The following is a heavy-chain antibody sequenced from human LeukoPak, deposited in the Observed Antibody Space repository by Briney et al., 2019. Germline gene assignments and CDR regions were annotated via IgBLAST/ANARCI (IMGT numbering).Heavy chain of an antibody. CDR3: ARAPKNIVVVPAASPMQRPYYYYYYMDV. CDR2: IYHSGST. V-gene: IGHV4-4*02. CDR1: GGSISRSNW. D-gene: IGHD2-2*01. J-gene: IGHJ6*03. Sequence: SGTLSLTCAVSGGSISRSNWWSWVRQPPGKGLEWIGEIYHSGSTNYNPSLKSRVTMSVDTSKNQFSLKLSSVTAADTAVYYCARAPKNIVVVPAASPMQRPYYYYYYMDVWGKGTTVTVSS.